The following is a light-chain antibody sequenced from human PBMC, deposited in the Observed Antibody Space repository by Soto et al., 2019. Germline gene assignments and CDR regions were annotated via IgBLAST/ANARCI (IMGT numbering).Light chain of an antibody. CDR3: QQYNSHRT. CDR2: DAS. CDR1: QNINDY. J-gene: IGKJ1*01. V-gene: IGKV1-5*01. Sequence: DIQMTQSPSTLSASVGDRVTITCQASQNINDYLAWYQQKPGKSPKVLIYDASTLESGVPSRFSGSGSGTQFTLTISSLQPDDFATYFCQQYNSHRTFGQGTKV.